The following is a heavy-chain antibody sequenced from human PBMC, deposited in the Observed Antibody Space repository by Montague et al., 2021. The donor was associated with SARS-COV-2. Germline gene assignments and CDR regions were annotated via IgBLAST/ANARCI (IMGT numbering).Heavy chain of an antibody. Sequence: SETLSLTCTVSGGSICSNYWNWIRQPPGRGLEWIGYIYYSGSTNYNPSLESRVTISADTSKNHFSLKLRSVTAADTAVYYCAREISGPDYFDYWGQGTLVTVSS. J-gene: IGHJ4*02. V-gene: IGHV4-59*01. CDR3: AREISGPDYFDY. CDR1: GGSICSNY. CDR2: IYYSGST. D-gene: IGHD3-10*01.